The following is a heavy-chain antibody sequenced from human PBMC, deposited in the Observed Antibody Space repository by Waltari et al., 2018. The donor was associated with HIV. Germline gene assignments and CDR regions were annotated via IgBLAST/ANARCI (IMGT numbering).Heavy chain of an antibody. Sequence: EVPLVVSGGALVQRGGSLSLSCPSFGFNCGHYAMTWVRQPPGKGLEWISYISSSSFNIKYVDAVKGRFTISRDNTKNSLELQMNNLRDEDTAVYYCARDTLNFYFGLDAWGQGTTVTVSS. CDR1: GFNCGHYA. CDR3: ARDTLNFYFGLDA. J-gene: IGHJ6*02. V-gene: IGHV3-48*02. CDR2: ISSSSFNI. D-gene: IGHD3-9*01.